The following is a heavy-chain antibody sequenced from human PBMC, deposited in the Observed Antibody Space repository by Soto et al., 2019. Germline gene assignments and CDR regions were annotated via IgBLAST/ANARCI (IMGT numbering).Heavy chain of an antibody. Sequence: GGSLRLSCSASGFTFSSYAMHWVRQAPGKGLEYVSAISSNGGSTNYADSVKGRFTISRDNSKNTLYLQMSSLRAEDTAVYYCVKAYSSSNSPYDYWGQGTLVTVSS. D-gene: IGHD6-13*01. CDR3: VKAYSSSNSPYDY. CDR1: GFTFSSYA. V-gene: IGHV3-64D*08. J-gene: IGHJ4*02. CDR2: ISSNGGST.